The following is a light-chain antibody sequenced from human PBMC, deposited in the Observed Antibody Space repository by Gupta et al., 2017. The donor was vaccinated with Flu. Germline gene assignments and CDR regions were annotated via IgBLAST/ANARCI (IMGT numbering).Light chain of an antibody. CDR1: QSLLYSDGNTY. V-gene: IGKV2-30*01. J-gene: IGKJ2*03. CDR3: RQRTHWPYS. Sequence: EVVMTQSPLSLPVTLGQPASISCRSSQSLLYSDGNTYLNWFHQRPGQSPRRLVYKVSSRDSGVPDRFSGSGSGTDFTLKISRVEAEDVGLYYCRQRTHWPYSFGQGTKLEIK. CDR2: KVS.